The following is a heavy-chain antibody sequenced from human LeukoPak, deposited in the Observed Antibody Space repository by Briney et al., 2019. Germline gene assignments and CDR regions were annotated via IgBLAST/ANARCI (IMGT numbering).Heavy chain of an antibody. CDR2: TYYRSKWYN. Sequence: SQTLSLTCAISGDSVSSNSAAWNWIRQSPSRGLEWLTRTYYRSKWYNDYAVSVKSRITINPDTSKNQFSLQLNSVTPDDTAVYYCARDADIVVVLAAQDVYYYYYYMDVWGKGTTVTVSS. CDR1: GDSVSSNSAA. V-gene: IGHV6-1*01. J-gene: IGHJ6*03. D-gene: IGHD2-2*01. CDR3: ARDADIVVVLAAQDVYYYYYYMDV.